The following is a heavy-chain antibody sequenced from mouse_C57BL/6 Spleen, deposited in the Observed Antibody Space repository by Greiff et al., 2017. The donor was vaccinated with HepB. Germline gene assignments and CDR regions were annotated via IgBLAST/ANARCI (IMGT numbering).Heavy chain of an antibody. CDR2: IDPDTGGT. D-gene: IGHD1-1*01. J-gene: IGHJ4*01. Sequence: VQLQQSGAELVRPGASVTLSCKASGYTFTDYEMHWVKQTPVHGLEWIGAIDPDTGGTAYNQKFKGKAILTADKSSSTAYMELRSLTSEDSAVYYCTNYYGSSDAMDYWGQGTSVTVSS. CDR3: TNYYGSSDAMDY. V-gene: IGHV1-15*01. CDR1: GYTFTDYE.